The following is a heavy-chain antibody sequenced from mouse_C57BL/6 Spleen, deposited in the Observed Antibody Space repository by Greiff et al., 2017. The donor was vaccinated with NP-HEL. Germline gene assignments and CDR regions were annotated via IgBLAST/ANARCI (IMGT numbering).Heavy chain of an antibody. D-gene: IGHD1-1*01. CDR1: GYTFTSSW. CDR2: IDPYSGGT. J-gene: IGHJ2*01. V-gene: IGHV1-72*01. Sequence: VQLQESGAELVKPGASVKLSCKASGYTFTSSWMHWVKQRPGRGLEWIGRIDPYSGGTKYNEKFKSKATLTVDQSSSTASMQLSSLTSEDSAVYDCARMTTVGSYYFDYWGKGTTLTVSS. CDR3: ARMTTVGSYYFDY.